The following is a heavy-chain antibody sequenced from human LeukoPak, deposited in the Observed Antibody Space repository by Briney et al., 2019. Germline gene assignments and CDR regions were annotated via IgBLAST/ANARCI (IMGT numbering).Heavy chain of an antibody. Sequence: SETLSLTCTVSGGSISSYYWSWIRQPPGKGLEWLGSIFYSGSTYYNPSLKSRVTISVDTSKNQFSLRLSSVTAADTAVYYCAREGDYYGSGSYSTWDWGQGTLVTVSS. D-gene: IGHD3-10*01. CDR3: AREGDYYGSGSYSTWD. J-gene: IGHJ4*02. V-gene: IGHV4-59*05. CDR1: GGSISSYY. CDR2: IFYSGST.